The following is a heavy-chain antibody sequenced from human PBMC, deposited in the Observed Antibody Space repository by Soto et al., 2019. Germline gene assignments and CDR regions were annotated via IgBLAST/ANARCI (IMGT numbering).Heavy chain of an antibody. CDR3: ARGFGAIRHIVVVPAANDMDA. D-gene: IGHD2-2*01. Sequence: EVQLVESGGGLVQPGGSLRLSCAASGFTFSSYSMNWVRQAPGKGLEWVSYISSSSSTIYYADSVKGRFTISRDNAKNSLYLEMNSQRAEETAVYYCARGFGAIRHIVVVPAANDMDAWGQGTTVTVSS. J-gene: IGHJ6*02. CDR2: ISSSSSTI. V-gene: IGHV3-48*01. CDR1: GFTFSSYS.